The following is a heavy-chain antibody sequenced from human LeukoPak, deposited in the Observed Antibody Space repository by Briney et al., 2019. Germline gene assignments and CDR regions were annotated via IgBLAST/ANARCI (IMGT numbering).Heavy chain of an antibody. Sequence: GGSLRLSCVFSEFTFSSYAMSWVRQAPGKGLEWVSSLSGSGGSTYYADSVKGRFTISRDNSKNTLYLQMNSLRVEDTAVYYCAKDPRTGYSFAYWGQGTLVTVSS. D-gene: IGHD5-18*01. V-gene: IGHV3-23*01. CDR3: AKDPRTGYSFAY. CDR2: LSGSGGST. J-gene: IGHJ4*02. CDR1: EFTFSSYA.